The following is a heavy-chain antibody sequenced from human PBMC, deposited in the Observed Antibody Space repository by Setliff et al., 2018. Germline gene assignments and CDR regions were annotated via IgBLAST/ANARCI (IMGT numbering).Heavy chain of an antibody. CDR3: ARDASYNFWSGYRGAFDY. D-gene: IGHD3-3*01. CDR1: GYTFTSYY. Sequence: ASVKVSCKASGYTFTSYYMHWVRQAPGQGLEWMGIINPSGGSTSYAQRFQGRVTMTRDTSTSTVYMELSSLRSEDTAVYYCARDASYNFWSGYRGAFDYWGQGTLVTVSS. CDR2: INPSGGST. V-gene: IGHV1-46*01. J-gene: IGHJ4*02.